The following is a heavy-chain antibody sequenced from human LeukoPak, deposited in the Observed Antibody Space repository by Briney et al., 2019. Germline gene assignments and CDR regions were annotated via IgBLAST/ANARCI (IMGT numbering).Heavy chain of an antibody. V-gene: IGHV3-33*06. D-gene: IGHD3-22*01. CDR3: AKDRSAYYYDSSGPKDY. Sequence: GGSLRLSCAASGFTFSSYGVHWVRQAPGKGLEWVAVIWYGGSNKYYADSVKGRFTISRDNSENTLYLQMNSLRAEDTAVYYCAKDRSAYYYDSSGPKDYWGQGTLVTVSS. J-gene: IGHJ4*02. CDR2: IWYGGSNK. CDR1: GFTFSSYG.